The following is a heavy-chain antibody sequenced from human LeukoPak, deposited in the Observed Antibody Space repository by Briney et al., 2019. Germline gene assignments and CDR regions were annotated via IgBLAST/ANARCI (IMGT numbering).Heavy chain of an antibody. CDR2: ISGGGDST. J-gene: IGHJ4*02. CDR3: AKDPLIRPGYSSSWYDY. D-gene: IGHD6-13*01. CDR1: GFTFSSYG. Sequence: GGSLRLSCAASGFTFSSYGMSWVRQAPGKGLEWVSAISGGGDSTYYADSVKGRFTISRDNSKNTLYLHMNSLRAEDTAVYYCAKDPLIRPGYSSSWYDYWGQGTLVTVSS. V-gene: IGHV3-23*01.